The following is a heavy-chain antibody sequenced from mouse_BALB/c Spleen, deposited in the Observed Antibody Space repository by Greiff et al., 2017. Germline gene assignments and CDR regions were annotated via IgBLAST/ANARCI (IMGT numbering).Heavy chain of an antibody. J-gene: IGHJ4*01. Sequence: EVKLMESGGGLVQPGGSRKLSCAASGFTFSSFGMHWVRQAPEKGLEWVAYISSGSSTIYYADTVKGRFTISRDNPKNTLFLQMTSLRSEDTAMYYCARRGYAMDYWGQGTSVTVSS. CDR1: GFTFSSFG. V-gene: IGHV5-17*02. CDR2: ISSGSSTI. CDR3: ARRGYAMDY.